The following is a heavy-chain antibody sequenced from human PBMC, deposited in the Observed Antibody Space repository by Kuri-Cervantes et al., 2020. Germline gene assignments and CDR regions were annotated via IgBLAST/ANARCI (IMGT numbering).Heavy chain of an antibody. V-gene: IGHV1-69*05. J-gene: IGHJ6*03. D-gene: IGHD1-26*01. CDR1: GGTFSSYA. CDR2: IIPIFGTA. Sequence: SVKVSCKASGGTFSSYAISWVRQAPGQGLEWMGGIIPIFGTANYAQKFQGRVTITTDESTSTAYMELSSLRSEDTAVYYCARVSGGSYGYYYYYMDVWGKGTTVTDSS. CDR3: ARVSGGSYGYYYYYMDV.